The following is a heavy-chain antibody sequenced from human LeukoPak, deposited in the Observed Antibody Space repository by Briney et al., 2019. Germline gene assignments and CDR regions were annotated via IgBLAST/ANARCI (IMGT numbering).Heavy chain of an antibody. Sequence: SETLSLTCTVSGGSISSYYWSWIRQPPGKGLEWIGYIYYSGSTNYNPSLKSRVTISVDTSTNQFSLKLSSVTAADTAVYYCARAGYCSSTSCYHPVAAAGLFDYWGQGTLVTVSS. V-gene: IGHV4-59*12. J-gene: IGHJ4*02. CDR2: IYYSGST. CDR1: GGSISSYY. D-gene: IGHD2-2*01. CDR3: ARAGYCSSTSCYHPVAAAGLFDY.